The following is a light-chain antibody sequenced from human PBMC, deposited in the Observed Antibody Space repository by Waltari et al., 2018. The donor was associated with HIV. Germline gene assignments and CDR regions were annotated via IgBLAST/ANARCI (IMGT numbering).Light chain of an antibody. V-gene: IGLV2-23*02. Sequence: QSALAQPASVSDSPGQSITISCTGTRSDVGTYNLVSWYQQHPGKVPKLIIYEVTKRPSGVSNRFSGSKSGNTASLTISGLQAEDEADYYCCSYAASRSVVFGGGTKLTVL. CDR2: EVT. CDR3: CSYAASRSVV. J-gene: IGLJ2*01. CDR1: RSDVGTYNL.